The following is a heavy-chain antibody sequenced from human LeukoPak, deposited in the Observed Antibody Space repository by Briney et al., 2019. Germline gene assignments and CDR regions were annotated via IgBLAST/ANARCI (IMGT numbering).Heavy chain of an antibody. CDR3: AKDHRYYDSSGYYGLDY. CDR1: GFTFSSYA. J-gene: IGHJ4*02. V-gene: IGHV3-23*01. Sequence: GGSLRLSCAASGFTFSSYAMAWVRQAPGKGLEWLSAISGSGGSTYYADSVRGRFTISRDNSKNTLYLQMNSLRAEDTAIYYCAKDHRYYDSSGYYGLDYWGQGTLVTVSS. CDR2: ISGSGGST. D-gene: IGHD3-22*01.